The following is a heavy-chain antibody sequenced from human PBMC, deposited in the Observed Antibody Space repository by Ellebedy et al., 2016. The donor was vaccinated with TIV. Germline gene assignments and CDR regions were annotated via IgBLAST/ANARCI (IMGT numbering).Heavy chain of an antibody. V-gene: IGHV2-26*01. CDR2: IFSNDEK. CDR3: ARMTPVGAAAIGAFDV. CDR1: GFSLSDVIMG. Sequence: SGPTLVKPTETLTLTCTVSGFSLSDVIMGVSWIRQPPGKALEWLGNIFSNDEKSYSTSLHTRLSIAKDTSKSQVVLRMTNMDPVDTGTYYCARMTPVGAAAIGAFDVWGPGTWVTVSS. J-gene: IGHJ3*01. D-gene: IGHD1-26*01.